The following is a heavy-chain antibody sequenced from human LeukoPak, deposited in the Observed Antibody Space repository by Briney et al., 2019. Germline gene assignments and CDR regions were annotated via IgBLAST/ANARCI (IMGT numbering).Heavy chain of an antibody. V-gene: IGHV1-24*01. D-gene: IGHD3-22*01. CDR3: ATAPHQYYYDSSGSHFDY. J-gene: IGHJ4*02. CDR1: GYTLTELY. Sequence: ASVKVSCKVSGYTLTELYMHWVRQAPGKGLEWMGGFDPEDGETIYAQKFQGRVTMTEDTSTDTAYMELSSLRSEDTAVYYCATAPHQYYYDSSGSHFDYWGQGTLVTVSS. CDR2: FDPEDGET.